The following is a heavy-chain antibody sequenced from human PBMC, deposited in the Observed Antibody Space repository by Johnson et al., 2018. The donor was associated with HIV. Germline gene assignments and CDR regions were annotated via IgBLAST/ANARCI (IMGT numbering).Heavy chain of an antibody. V-gene: IGHV3-30-3*01. CDR3: ARGRKTVTTVRPSAFDI. J-gene: IGHJ3*02. D-gene: IGHD4-17*01. Sequence: QVQLVESGGGVVQPGMSLRLSCAASGFTFSSYAMHWVRQAPGKGLEWVALISYDGTNKYYADSVKGRFTISRDNSKNTLYLQMNSLRAEDTAVYYCARGRKTVTTVRPSAFDIWGQGTMVTVSS. CDR2: ISYDGTNK. CDR1: GFTFSSYA.